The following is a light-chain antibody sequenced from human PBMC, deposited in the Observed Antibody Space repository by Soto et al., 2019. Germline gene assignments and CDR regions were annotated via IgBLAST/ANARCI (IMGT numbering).Light chain of an antibody. CDR3: QQYKSFPWT. CDR2: DAS. Sequence: IHMTQSPSTLSASILYRVTITFLASQSIINWLAWYQQKPGIAPQILIYDASNLESGVPSRFSGFGSETEFTLTISSLQPDDFATYYCQQYKSFPWTFGQGTKVDIK. V-gene: IGKV1-5*01. J-gene: IGKJ1*01. CDR1: QSIINW.